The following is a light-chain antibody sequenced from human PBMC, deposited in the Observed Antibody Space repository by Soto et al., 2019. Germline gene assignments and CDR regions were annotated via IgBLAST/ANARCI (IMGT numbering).Light chain of an antibody. CDR3: QQYNSYSPLT. V-gene: IGKV1-5*03. CDR1: QSISTW. J-gene: IGKJ4*01. CDR2: KAS. Sequence: DIQMTQSPSTLSASVGDRVTITCRASQSISTWLAWYQQKPGKAPTLLIYKASGLESGVPSRISGSGSGTDFTLTISSLQPDDFATYYCQQYNSYSPLTFGGGTKVEIK.